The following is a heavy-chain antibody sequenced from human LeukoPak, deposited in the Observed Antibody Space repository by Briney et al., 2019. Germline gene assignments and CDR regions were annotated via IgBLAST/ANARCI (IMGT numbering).Heavy chain of an antibody. CDR1: GGSISSSSYY. D-gene: IGHD1-26*01. CDR3: ARDMGATPD. CDR2: IYYSGST. Sequence: PSETLSPTCTVSGGSISSSSYYWGWIRQPPGKGLEWIGSIYYSGSTYYNPSLKSRVTISVDTSKNQFSLKLSSVTAADTAVYYCARDMGATPDWGQGTLVTVSS. J-gene: IGHJ4*02. V-gene: IGHV4-39*02.